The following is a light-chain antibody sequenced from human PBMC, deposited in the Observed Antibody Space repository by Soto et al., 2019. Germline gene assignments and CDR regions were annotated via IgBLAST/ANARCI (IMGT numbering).Light chain of an antibody. CDR1: QSVSSRY. V-gene: IGKV3-20*01. Sequence: EIVLTQSPGTLSLSPGDTATLSCRASQSVSSRYLGWYQQRPGQAPRLLIYGASSRATGIPDRFSGSGSGTDFTLPISRLEPEDFAVYYCHQYDNSPLTFGGGTKVEIK. CDR2: GAS. CDR3: HQYDNSPLT. J-gene: IGKJ4*01.